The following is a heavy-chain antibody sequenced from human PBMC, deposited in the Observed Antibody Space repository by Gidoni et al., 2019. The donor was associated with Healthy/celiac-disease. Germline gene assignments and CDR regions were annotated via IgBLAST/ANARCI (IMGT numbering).Heavy chain of an antibody. Sequence: EVQLLESGGGLVQPGGSLRLSCAASGFTFSSYAMSWVRQAPGKGLEWVSAISGSGGSTYYADSVKGRFTISRDNSKNTLYLQMNSLRAEDTAVYYCAKDEDSSGSNPVNWFDPWGQGTLVTVSS. D-gene: IGHD6-19*01. V-gene: IGHV3-23*01. CDR3: AKDEDSSGSNPVNWFDP. CDR1: GFTFSSYA. J-gene: IGHJ5*02. CDR2: ISGSGGST.